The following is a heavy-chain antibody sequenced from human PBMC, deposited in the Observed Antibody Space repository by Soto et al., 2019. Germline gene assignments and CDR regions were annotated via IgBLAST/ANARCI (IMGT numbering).Heavy chain of an antibody. CDR2: IIPIFGTA. D-gene: IGHD3-22*01. CDR3: ARDKVGYYDSSGYYRVSVPPDYYYGMDV. Sequence: QVQLVQSGAEVKKPGSSVKVSCKASGGTFSSYAISWVRQAPGQGLEWMGGIIPIFGTANYAQKFQGRVTITADESTSTAYMELSSLRSEDTAVYYCARDKVGYYDSSGYYRVSVPPDYYYGMDVWGLGTTVTVSS. V-gene: IGHV1-69*01. CDR1: GGTFSSYA. J-gene: IGHJ6*02.